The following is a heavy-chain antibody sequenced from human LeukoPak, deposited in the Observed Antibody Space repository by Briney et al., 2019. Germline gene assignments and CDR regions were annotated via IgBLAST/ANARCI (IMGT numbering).Heavy chain of an antibody. V-gene: IGHV3-43*02. Sequence: PGGSLRLSCAASGFTFDDYAMHWVRQAPGKGLEWVSLISGDGGSTYYADSVKGRFTISRDNSKNSLYLQMNSLRTEDTALYYCAKDLRWIQLWIPTGGMDVWGQGTTVTVSS. CDR1: GFTFDDYA. D-gene: IGHD5-18*01. J-gene: IGHJ6*02. CDR3: AKDLRWIQLWIPTGGMDV. CDR2: ISGDGGST.